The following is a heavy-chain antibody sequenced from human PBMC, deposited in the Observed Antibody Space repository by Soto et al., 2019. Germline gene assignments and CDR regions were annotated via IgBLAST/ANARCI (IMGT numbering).Heavy chain of an antibody. J-gene: IGHJ6*02. CDR3: ARPEAIVVVVDGMDV. Sequence: TGGSLRLSCAASGFTFSSYAMHWVRQAPGKGLEWVAVISYDVSNKYYADSVKGRFTISRDNSKNTLYLQMNSLRAEDTAVYYCARPEAIVVVVDGMDVWGQGTKVTVSS. V-gene: IGHV3-30-3*01. CDR2: ISYDVSNK. D-gene: IGHD2-15*01. CDR1: GFTFSSYA.